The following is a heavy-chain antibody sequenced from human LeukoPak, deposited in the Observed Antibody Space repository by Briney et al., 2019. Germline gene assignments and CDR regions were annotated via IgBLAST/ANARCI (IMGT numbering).Heavy chain of an antibody. CDR1: GFPFTEYV. D-gene: IGHD1-26*01. V-gene: IGHV3-30*03. J-gene: IGHJ4*02. CDR2: TSADESIK. Sequence: PGGSPSLSCTVSGFPFTEYVIHWVRQAPGKGLEWVAVTSADESIKSYSDSVRGRFTISRDNFKNILYLQMDSLGLEDTAVYFCARDPFLGGPVFLDYWGRGTLVTVSS. CDR3: ARDPFLGGPVFLDY.